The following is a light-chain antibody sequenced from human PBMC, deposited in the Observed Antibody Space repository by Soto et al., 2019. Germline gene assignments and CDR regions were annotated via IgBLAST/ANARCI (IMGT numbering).Light chain of an antibody. V-gene: IGLV1-40*01. Sequence: QSVLTQPPSVSGAPGQRVIISCTGGSSNIGADYEVHRYQQLPGTAPKLLIYGNTNRPSGVPDRFSGSKSGSSASLAITGLQAEDEAEYYCQSYDNTLKGCVFGTGTKLTVL. J-gene: IGLJ1*01. CDR2: GNT. CDR1: SSNIGADYE. CDR3: QSYDNTLKGCV.